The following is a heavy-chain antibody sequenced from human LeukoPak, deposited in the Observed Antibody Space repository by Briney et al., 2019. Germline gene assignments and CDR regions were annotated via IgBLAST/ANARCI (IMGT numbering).Heavy chain of an antibody. CDR2: ITAGNGTT. D-gene: IGHD3-10*01. Sequence: ASVKVSCKASGYTFTSYAMHWVRQAPGQRLERMGWITAGNGTTKYSQKLQGRVTITRDTSASTAYMELSSLRSEDTAVYYCARVRMVRGVISYYYGMDVWGKGTTVTVSS. J-gene: IGHJ6*04. CDR1: GYTFTSYA. CDR3: ARVRMVRGVISYYYGMDV. V-gene: IGHV1-3*01.